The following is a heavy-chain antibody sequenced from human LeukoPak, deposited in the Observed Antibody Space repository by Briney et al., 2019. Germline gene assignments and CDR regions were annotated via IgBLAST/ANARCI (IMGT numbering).Heavy chain of an antibody. CDR3: ARGIVATRTYYYYMDV. CDR2: ISAYNGNT. J-gene: IGHJ6*03. CDR1: GYTFTSYG. Sequence: ASVKVSCKASGYTFTSYGISWVRQAPVQGLEWMGWISAYNGNTNYAQKLQGRVTMTTDTSTSTAYMELRSLRSDDTAVYYCARGIVATRTYYYYMDVWGKGTTVTVSS. V-gene: IGHV1-18*01. D-gene: IGHD5-12*01.